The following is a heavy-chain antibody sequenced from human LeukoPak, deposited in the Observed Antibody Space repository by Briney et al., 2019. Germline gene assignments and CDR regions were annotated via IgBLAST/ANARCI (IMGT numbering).Heavy chain of an antibody. D-gene: IGHD6-13*01. V-gene: IGHV1-2*02. CDR2: INPNSGGT. CDR1: GYTFTGYY. CDR3: ARESVIIAAAGKGFDY. J-gene: IGHJ4*02. Sequence: ASVKVSCKASGYTFTGYYMHWVRQAPGQGLEWMGWINPNSGGTNYAQKFQGRVTMTRDTSISTAYMELSRPRSDDTAVYYCARESVIIAAAGKGFDYWGQGTLVTVSS.